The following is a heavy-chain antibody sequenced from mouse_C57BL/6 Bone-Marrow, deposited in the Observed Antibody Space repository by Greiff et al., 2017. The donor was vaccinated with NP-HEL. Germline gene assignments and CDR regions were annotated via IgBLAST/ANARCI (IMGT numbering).Heavy chain of an antibody. CDR1: GYSITSGYY. V-gene: IGHV3-6*01. J-gene: IGHJ2*01. D-gene: IGHD2-10*01. CDR3: ARGFSLPDY. Sequence: DVKLVESGPGLVKPSQSLSLTCSVTGYSITSGYYWNWIRQFPGNKLEWMGYISYDGSNNYNPSLKNRISITRDTSKNQFFLKLNSVTTEDTATYYCARGFSLPDYWGQGTTLTVSS. CDR2: ISYDGSN.